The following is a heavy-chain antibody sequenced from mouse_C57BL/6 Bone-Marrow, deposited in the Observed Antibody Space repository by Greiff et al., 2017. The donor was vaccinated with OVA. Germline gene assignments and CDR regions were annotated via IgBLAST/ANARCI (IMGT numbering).Heavy chain of an antibody. J-gene: IGHJ3*01. CDR2: IDPENGDT. CDR1: GFNIKDDY. CDR3: TPYYYGSSHPFAY. V-gene: IGHV14-4*01. Sequence: DVQLQESGAELVRPGASVKLSCTASGFNIKDDYMHWVKQRPEQGLEWIGWIDPENGDTEYASKFQGKATITADTSSNTAYLQLSSLTSEDTAVYYCTPYYYGSSHPFAYWGQGTLVTVSA. D-gene: IGHD1-1*01.